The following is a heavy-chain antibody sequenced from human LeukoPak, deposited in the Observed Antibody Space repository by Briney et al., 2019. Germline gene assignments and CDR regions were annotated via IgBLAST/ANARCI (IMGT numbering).Heavy chain of an antibody. CDR3: ARDLSGVTGYTYGRGIDY. J-gene: IGHJ4*02. CDR1: GFTFSRYI. Sequence: GGSLRLSCAASGFTFSRYIMNWVRQPPGKGLEWVSSISSSSSYIYYADSVKGRFTISRDNANNSLYLQMNSLRAEDTAVYYCARDLSGVTGYTYGRGIDYWDQGTLVTVSS. CDR2: ISSSSSYI. V-gene: IGHV3-21*01. D-gene: IGHD5-18*01.